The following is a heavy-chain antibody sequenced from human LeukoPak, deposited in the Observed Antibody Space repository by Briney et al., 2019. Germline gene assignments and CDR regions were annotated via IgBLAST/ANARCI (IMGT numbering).Heavy chain of an antibody. J-gene: IGHJ4*02. Sequence: GGSLILTCAASGFTFSNYGMHWVRQAPGKGLEWVAVISYDGSNKYYADSVKGRFAISRDNSKNTLYLQMNSLRAEDTAVYYCAKAYGYCTTTSCSHEEFDYWGQGTLVTVSS. D-gene: IGHD2-2*01. CDR3: AKAYGYCTTTSCSHEEFDY. V-gene: IGHV3-30*18. CDR2: ISYDGSNK. CDR1: GFTFSNYG.